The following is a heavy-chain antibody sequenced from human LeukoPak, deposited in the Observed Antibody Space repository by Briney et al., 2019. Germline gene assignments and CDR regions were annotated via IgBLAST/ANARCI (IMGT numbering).Heavy chain of an antibody. J-gene: IGHJ5*02. CDR3: ARALNLLWFGELLSACGLDP. CDR1: GRSLSRRGYY. D-gene: IGHD3-10*01. Sequence: SQTLTLTCTVSGRSLSRRGYYWRWIRQHPGKGLERIGYNYNSGSSDYGPSLTSRVTIWIATSKDHFSVKLSSVTAADTAVYYCARALNLLWFGELLSACGLDPWGQGTLVTVSS. V-gene: IGHV4-31*03. CDR2: NYNSGSS.